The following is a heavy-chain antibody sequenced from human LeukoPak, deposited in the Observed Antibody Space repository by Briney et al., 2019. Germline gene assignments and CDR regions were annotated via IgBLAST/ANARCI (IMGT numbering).Heavy chain of an antibody. V-gene: IGHV3-23*01. CDR1: GFTFSSYA. CDR3: AREQYGSGSYSDY. J-gene: IGHJ4*02. Sequence: PGGSLRLSCAASGFTFSSYAMSWVRQAPGKGLEWVSAISGSGGSTYYADSVKGRFTISRDNAKNSLYLQMNSLRAEDTAVYYCAREQYGSGSYSDYWGQGTLVTVSS. CDR2: ISGSGGST. D-gene: IGHD3-10*01.